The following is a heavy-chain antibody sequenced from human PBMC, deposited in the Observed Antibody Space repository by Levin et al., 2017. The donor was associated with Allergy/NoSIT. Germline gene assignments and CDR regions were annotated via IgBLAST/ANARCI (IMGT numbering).Heavy chain of an antibody. J-gene: IGHJ4*02. Sequence: PGGSLRLSCAASGFTFSSYDLHWVRQATGKGLEWVSAIGTAGDTYYPGSVKGRFTISRENGKNSLYLQMNSLRAGDTAVYYCARRDSGSPSLDYWGQGTLVTVSS. CDR2: IGTAGDT. V-gene: IGHV3-13*01. CDR3: ARRDSGSPSLDY. CDR1: GFTFSSYD. D-gene: IGHD3-10*01.